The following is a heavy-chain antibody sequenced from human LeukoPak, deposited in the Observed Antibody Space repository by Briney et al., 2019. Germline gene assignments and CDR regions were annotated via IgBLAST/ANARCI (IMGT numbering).Heavy chain of an antibody. CDR3: ARDRGYYGSGSYRPFDY. Sequence: GGSLRLCCAASGFTFSCYSMTWVRQAPGKGLEWVSSISSSSSYIYYADSVKGGFTISRDNAKNSLYLQMNSLRAEDTAVYYCARDRGYYGSGSYRPFDYWGQGTLVTVSS. D-gene: IGHD3-10*01. CDR1: GFTFSCYS. V-gene: IGHV3-21*01. CDR2: ISSSSSYI. J-gene: IGHJ4*02.